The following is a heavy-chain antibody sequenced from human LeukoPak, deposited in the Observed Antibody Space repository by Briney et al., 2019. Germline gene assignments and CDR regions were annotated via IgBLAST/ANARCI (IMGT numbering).Heavy chain of an antibody. CDR3: ARNPRWSRAVADPVIDY. J-gene: IGHJ4*02. Sequence: ASVKVSCKASGYTFTSYGISWVRQAPGQGLEWMGWISAYNGNTNYAQKLQGRVTMTTDTSTSTAYMELRSLRSDDTAVYYCARNPRWSRAVADPVIDYWGQGTLVTVSS. D-gene: IGHD6-19*01. CDR2: ISAYNGNT. CDR1: GYTFTSYG. V-gene: IGHV1-18*01.